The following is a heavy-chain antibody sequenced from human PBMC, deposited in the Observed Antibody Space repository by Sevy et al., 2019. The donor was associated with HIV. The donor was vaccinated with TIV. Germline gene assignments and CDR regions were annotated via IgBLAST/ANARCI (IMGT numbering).Heavy chain of an antibody. V-gene: IGHV1-2*02. CDR1: GYTFTGYY. D-gene: IGHD1-26*01. Sequence: ASVKVSCKASGYTFTGYYMHWVRQAPGQGLEWMGWFNPNSGGTNYAQKFQGRVTMTRDTSISTAYMELSRLRSDDTAVYYCARWDSGSYYGQTDYWGQGTLVTVSS. CDR2: FNPNSGGT. CDR3: ARWDSGSYYGQTDY. J-gene: IGHJ4*02.